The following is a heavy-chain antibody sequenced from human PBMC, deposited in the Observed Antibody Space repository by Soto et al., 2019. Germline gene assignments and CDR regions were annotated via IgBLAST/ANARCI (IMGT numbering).Heavy chain of an antibody. D-gene: IGHD5-12*01. J-gene: IGHJ4*02. CDR2: INHSGST. CDR3: ARRRSGYVSHLDY. CDR1: GGSFSGYY. Sequence: SETLSLTCAVYGGSFSGYYWSWIRQPPGKGLEWIGEINHSGSTNYNPSRKSRVTISVDTSKNQFSLKLSSLTAADMAVYSCARRRSGYVSHLDYWGQGTLVTVSS. V-gene: IGHV4-34*01.